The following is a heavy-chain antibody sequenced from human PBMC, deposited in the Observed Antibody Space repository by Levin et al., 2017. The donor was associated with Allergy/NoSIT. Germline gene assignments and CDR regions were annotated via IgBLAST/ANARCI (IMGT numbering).Heavy chain of an antibody. J-gene: IGHJ6*02. CDR3: ARDALTFMDV. CDR1: GFTFSSYS. Sequence: GGSLRLSCAASGFTFSSYSMNWVRQAPGKGLEWVSSISSSSSYIYYADSVKGLFTISRDNAKNSLYLQMNSLRAEDTAVYYCARDALTFMDVWGQGTTVTVSS. D-gene: IGHD2/OR15-2a*01. CDR2: ISSSSSYI. V-gene: IGHV3-21*01.